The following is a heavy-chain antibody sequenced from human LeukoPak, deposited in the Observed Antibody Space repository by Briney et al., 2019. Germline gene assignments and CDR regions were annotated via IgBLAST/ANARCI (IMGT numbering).Heavy chain of an antibody. Sequence: SETLSLTCTVSGASISSSSRADYFSWGWIRQAPGKGLEWIGSIDYSGHTYYNPSLKTRATISVDTPKNQFSLSLRSVTAADTAVYYCARPLYNSWDRFDPWGQGTLITVS. V-gene: IGHV4-39*01. D-gene: IGHD3-16*01. CDR1: GASISSSSRADYFS. J-gene: IGHJ5*02. CDR3: ARPLYNSWDRFDP. CDR2: IDYSGHT.